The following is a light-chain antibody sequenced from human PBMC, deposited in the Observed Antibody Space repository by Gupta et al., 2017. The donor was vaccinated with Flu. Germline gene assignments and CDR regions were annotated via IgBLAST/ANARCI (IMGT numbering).Light chain of an antibody. Sequence: SYVLTQPPSVSVAPGQTAKITCGGDNIGSRSVHWYQQKPGQAPLLVVYDDRDRPSGIPERLSGSNSGNTATLTISRVEFGDEADYYCQVWEHDTDHPYIFGPGTKVTVL. CDR1: NIGSRS. V-gene: IGLV3-21*02. CDR3: QVWEHDTDHPYI. J-gene: IGLJ1*01. CDR2: DDR.